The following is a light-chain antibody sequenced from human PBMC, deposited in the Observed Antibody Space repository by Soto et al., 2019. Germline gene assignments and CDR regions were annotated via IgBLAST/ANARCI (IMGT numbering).Light chain of an antibody. J-gene: IGKJ2*01. CDR1: RSLLGSHDGNTY. Sequence: DIVMTQTPLSLPVTPGEPASISCRSSRSLLGSHDGNTYLDGYLQKPGQSPQLLIYTLSYRASGDADRFSGSGSGTDFTLKISRVEAEDVGVYYCMERIEFPYTFGQGTKLEI. CDR3: MERIEFPYT. CDR2: TLS. V-gene: IGKV2-40*01.